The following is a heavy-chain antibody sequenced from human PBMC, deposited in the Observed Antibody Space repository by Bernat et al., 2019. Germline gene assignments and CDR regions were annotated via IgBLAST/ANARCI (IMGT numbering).Heavy chain of an antibody. CDR1: GYTFTDSF. Sequence: QVQLVQSGAEVKKPGASVIVSCKASGYTFTDSFIQWVRQAPGQGLEWMGRINSKSGGTTDGMKFQGRVTMTRDTSISTAYMELSSLRSDDTAVYYCARDLAVTAFWEFDFWGQGTQVTVSS. CDR2: INSKSGGT. CDR3: ARDLAVTAFWEFDF. V-gene: IGHV1-2*06. D-gene: IGHD2-21*02. J-gene: IGHJ4*02.